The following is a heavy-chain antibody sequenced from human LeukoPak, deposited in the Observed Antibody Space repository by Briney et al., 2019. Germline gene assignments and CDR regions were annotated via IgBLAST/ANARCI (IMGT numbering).Heavy chain of an antibody. Sequence: PSETLSLTCAVYGGSFSGYYWSWIRQPPGKGLEWIGEINHSGSTYYNPSLKSRVTISVDTSKNQFSLKLSSVTAADTAVYYCARRVFVPNWFDPWGQGTLVTVSS. V-gene: IGHV4-34*01. CDR2: INHSGST. CDR3: ARRVFVPNWFDP. D-gene: IGHD3-10*02. J-gene: IGHJ5*02. CDR1: GGSFSGYY.